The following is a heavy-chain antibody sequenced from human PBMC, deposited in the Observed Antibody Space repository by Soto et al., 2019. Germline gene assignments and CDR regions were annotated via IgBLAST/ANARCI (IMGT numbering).Heavy chain of an antibody. CDR3: ARGQRSDYYYSYYMDV. J-gene: IGHJ6*03. D-gene: IGHD1-1*01. CDR1: GGSISSYY. CDR2: IYYSGSS. Sequence: QVQLQESGPGLVKPSETLSLTCTVSGGSISSYYWSWIRQPPGKGLEWIGYIYYSGSSNYNPSLKRRVTIAVDTPKNQSSLTLSSVTAADTAVYYCARGQRSDYYYSYYMDVWGKGTTVTVSS. V-gene: IGHV4-59*01.